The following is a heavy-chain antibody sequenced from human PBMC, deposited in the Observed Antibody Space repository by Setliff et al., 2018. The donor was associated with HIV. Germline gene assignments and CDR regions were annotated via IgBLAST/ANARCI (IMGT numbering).Heavy chain of an antibody. CDR2: IFYSVNT. J-gene: IGHJ5*02. CDR1: GGSIRTYY. Sequence: SEILSLTCTVSGGSIRTYYWSWIRQPPGKGLEWIGYIFYSVNTNYNPSLKGRVTISVDTSKNQFSLKLSSVTAADTAVYYCARLAREEYCRGRTCYPNWFDPWGPGTLVTVSS. V-gene: IGHV4-59*08. D-gene: IGHD2-15*01. CDR3: ARLAREEYCRGRTCYPNWFDP.